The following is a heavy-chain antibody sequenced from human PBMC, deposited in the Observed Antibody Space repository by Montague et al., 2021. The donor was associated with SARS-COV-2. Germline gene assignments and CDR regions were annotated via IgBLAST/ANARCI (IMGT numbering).Heavy chain of an antibody. CDR2: IYHSGTT. CDR3: ALPLGGARFDP. CDR1: GGSVSSDNW. Sequence: SETLSLTCTVSGGSVSSDNWWTWVRQPPGKGLEWIGEIYHSGTTXXNPSLQSRVTISVDKSRNHLSLNLGSVTAADTAMYYCALPLGGARFDPWGQGILVTVSS. V-gene: IGHV4-4*02. J-gene: IGHJ5*02. D-gene: IGHD1-26*01.